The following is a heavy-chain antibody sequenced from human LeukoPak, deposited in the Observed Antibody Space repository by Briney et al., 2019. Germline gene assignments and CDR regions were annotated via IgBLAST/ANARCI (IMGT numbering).Heavy chain of an antibody. CDR1: GYTFSSYE. CDR2: LNPSTGGT. D-gene: IGHD5-12*01. V-gene: IGHV1-8*02. J-gene: IGHJ3*02. CDR3: ARVSLVAGQDDAFDI. Sequence: ASVKVSCKTSGYTFSSYEINWVRQSTGQGLEWMGWLNPSTGGTGYAQNFQGRVTMTRNTSIRTVYMELSSLRSDDTAVYYCARVSLVAGQDDAFDIWGQGQWSPSLQ.